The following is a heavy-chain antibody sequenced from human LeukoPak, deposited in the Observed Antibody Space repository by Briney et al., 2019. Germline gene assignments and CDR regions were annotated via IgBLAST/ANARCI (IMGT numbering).Heavy chain of an antibody. CDR1: GFTFTSSA. CDR3: AADQQLEVYYGMDV. V-gene: IGHV1-58*01. Sequence: GTSVKVSCKASGFTFTSSAVQWVRQARGQRLEGIGWIVVGSGNTNYAQKFQERVTITRDMSTSTAYMELSSLRSEDTAVYYCAADQQLEVYYGMDVWGKGTTVTVSS. D-gene: IGHD6-13*01. J-gene: IGHJ6*04. CDR2: IVVGSGNT.